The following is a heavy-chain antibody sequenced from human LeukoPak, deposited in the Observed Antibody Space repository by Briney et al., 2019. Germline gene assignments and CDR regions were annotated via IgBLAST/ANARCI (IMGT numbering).Heavy chain of an antibody. CDR1: GFTFSTYT. V-gene: IGHV3-23*01. Sequence: GGSLRLSCVASGFTFSTYTMNWIRQAPGKGLEWVSGSIGSGGSAFYADSVKGRFSISRDTSKNTLFLHMNNLRAEDTAVYYCAKGHYYGSGSLDYWGQGTLATVSS. J-gene: IGHJ4*02. CDR2: SIGSGGSA. CDR3: AKGHYYGSGSLDY. D-gene: IGHD3-10*01.